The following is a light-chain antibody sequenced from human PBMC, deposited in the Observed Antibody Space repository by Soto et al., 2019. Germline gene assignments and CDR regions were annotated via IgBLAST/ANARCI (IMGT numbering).Light chain of an antibody. CDR2: TTS. CDR3: QQSYSRPRT. Sequence: IQLTEYPSSPFASVGDRVTITCRASQNIRSYLAWCQQKPGKAPNLLIYTTSSLETGVPPRFSGSGSGTDFTLTISSLQPEDFATYYCQQSYSRPRTFGQGTKVDIK. CDR1: QNIRSY. J-gene: IGKJ1*01. V-gene: IGKV1-39*01.